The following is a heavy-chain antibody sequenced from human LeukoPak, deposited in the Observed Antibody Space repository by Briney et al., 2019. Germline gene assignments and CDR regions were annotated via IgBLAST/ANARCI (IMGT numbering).Heavy chain of an antibody. CDR3: AKLDHWGTDY. D-gene: IGHD3-16*01. CDR2: ISGSGGST. Sequence: GGSLRLSCTASGFTFSSSAMTWVRQAPGKGLEWVSAISGSGGSTYYADSVKGRSTISSDNSKNTLYLQMNSLRAEDTAGYYCAKLDHWGTDYWGQGTLVTVSS. CDR1: GFTFSSSA. V-gene: IGHV3-23*01. J-gene: IGHJ4*02.